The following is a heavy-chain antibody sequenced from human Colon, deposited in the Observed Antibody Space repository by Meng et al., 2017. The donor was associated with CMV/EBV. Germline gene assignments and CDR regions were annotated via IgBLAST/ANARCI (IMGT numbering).Heavy chain of an antibody. CDR2: IHPNTGAT. V-gene: IGHV1-2*06. CDR1: GYTFTDHY. Sequence: QVQLVQSGAEVKKPGASVKVSCKASGYTFTDHYLHWVRQAPGQGLEWMGRIHPNTGATDYAQEFRGRVTMTRDTSINTVYMEVNSLTSDDTAVYYCTREGFDYWGQGALVTVSS. CDR3: TREGFDY. J-gene: IGHJ4*02.